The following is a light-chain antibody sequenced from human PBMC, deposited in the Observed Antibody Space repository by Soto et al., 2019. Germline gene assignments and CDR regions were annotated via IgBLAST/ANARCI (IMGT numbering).Light chain of an antibody. J-gene: IGKJ1*01. CDR3: QHYSSSPPWT. V-gene: IGKV3-20*01. CDR2: GAS. CDR1: QTVSSSY. Sequence: EIVVTQSPGTLSLSPGERATLSCRASQTVSSSYIVWYQQKPGQAPRLLIFGASRRATGIPERFSGSGSGKDFTLTINGLEPEDVAVYYCQHYSSSPPWTFGQGTKVDIK.